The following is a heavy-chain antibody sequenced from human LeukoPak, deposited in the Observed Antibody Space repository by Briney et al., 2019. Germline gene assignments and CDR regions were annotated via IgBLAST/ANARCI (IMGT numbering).Heavy chain of an antibody. V-gene: IGHV1-69*04. CDR1: GGTFSSYT. CDR3: ARDYYDSSGYYYFDY. J-gene: IGHJ4*02. D-gene: IGHD3-22*01. Sequence: GSSLKVSCKASGGTFSSYTISWVRQAPGQGLEWMGRIIPILGIANYAQKFQGRVTITADKSTSTAYMELSSLRSEDTAVYYCARDYYDSSGYYYFDYWGQGTLVTVSS. CDR2: IIPILGIA.